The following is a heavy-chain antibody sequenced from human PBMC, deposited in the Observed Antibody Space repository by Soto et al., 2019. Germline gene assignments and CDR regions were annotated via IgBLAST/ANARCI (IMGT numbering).Heavy chain of an antibody. Sequence: PSETLSLTCTVSGGSISSGGHYWSWIRQHPGKGLEWIGYIYYSGSTYYNPSLKSRVTISVDTSKNQFSLKLSSVTAADTAVYYCARDRIVVVTGYYYYYGMDVWGQGTTVTVSS. CDR3: ARDRIVVVTGYYYYYGMDV. D-gene: IGHD2-21*02. J-gene: IGHJ6*02. CDR1: GGSISSGGHY. V-gene: IGHV4-31*03. CDR2: IYYSGST.